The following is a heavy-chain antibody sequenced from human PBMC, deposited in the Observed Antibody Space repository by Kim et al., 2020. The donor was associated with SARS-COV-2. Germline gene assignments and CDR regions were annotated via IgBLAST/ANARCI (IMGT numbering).Heavy chain of an antibody. CDR2: ISYDGSNK. CDR3: ARADSGSYRDAFDI. J-gene: IGHJ3*02. D-gene: IGHD1-26*01. CDR1: GFTFSIYA. Sequence: GGSLRLSCAASGFTFSIYAIHWVRQAPGKGLEWVALISYDGSNKYYADSLKGRFTISRDNSKNTLYLQMNSLGAEDTAVYYCARADSGSYRDAFDIWGQGTMVTVSS. V-gene: IGHV3-30-3*01.